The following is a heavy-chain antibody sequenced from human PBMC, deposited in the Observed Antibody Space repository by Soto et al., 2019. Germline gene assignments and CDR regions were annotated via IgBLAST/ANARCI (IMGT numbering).Heavy chain of an antibody. V-gene: IGHV3-15*01. J-gene: IGHJ6*03. D-gene: IGHD2-2*01. CDR1: GSTFSNAW. CDR3: TTDPGVVVPAAIVAYYYYYMDV. Sequence: EVQLVESGGGLVKPGGSLRLSCAASGSTFSNAWMSWVRQAPGKGLEWVGRIKSKTDGGTTDYAAPVKGRFTISRDDSKNTLYLQMNSLKTEDTAVYYCTTDPGVVVPAAIVAYYYYYMDVWGKGTTVTVSS. CDR2: IKSKTDGGTT.